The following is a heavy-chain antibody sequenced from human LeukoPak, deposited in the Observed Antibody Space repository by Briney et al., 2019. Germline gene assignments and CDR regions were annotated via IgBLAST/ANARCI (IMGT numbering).Heavy chain of an antibody. CDR2: ISSSSSTI. CDR1: GFTFNIYS. V-gene: IGHV3-48*01. J-gene: IGHJ4*02. Sequence: GGSLRLSCAASGFTFNIYSMHWVRQAPGKGLEWVSYISSSSSTIYYADSVKGRFTLSRDDSRNTVYLQLNNLRVEDTAIYYCARASWISTADAVCWGQGTQVTVSS. CDR3: ARASWISTADAVC. D-gene: IGHD2-2*03.